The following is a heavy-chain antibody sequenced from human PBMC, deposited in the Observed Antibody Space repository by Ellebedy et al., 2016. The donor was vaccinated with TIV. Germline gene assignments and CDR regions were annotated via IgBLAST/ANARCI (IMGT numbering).Heavy chain of an antibody. CDR1: GGSLSSSSSY. V-gene: IGHV4-39*01. D-gene: IGHD3-10*01. CDR3: ARWFGELLYVRWFDP. CDR2: IYHSGST. Sequence: SETLSLTCFVSGGSLSSSSSYWAWIRQPPGKGLEWIGSIYHSGSTYYNPSLKSRVTISVDTSKNQFSLKLTSVTAADTAEYYCARWFGELLYVRWFDPWGQGTLVTVSS. J-gene: IGHJ5*02.